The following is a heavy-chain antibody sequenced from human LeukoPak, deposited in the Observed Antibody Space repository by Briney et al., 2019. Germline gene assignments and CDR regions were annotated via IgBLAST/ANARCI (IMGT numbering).Heavy chain of an antibody. CDR3: ARVDLGTMVRGVIGDY. Sequence: GGSLRLSCAASGFTFSSYSMNWVRQAPGKGLEWVSYISSSSSTIYYADSVKGRFTISRDNAKNSLYLQMNSLRAEDTAVYYCARVDLGTMVRGVIGDYWGQGTLVTVSS. J-gene: IGHJ4*02. V-gene: IGHV3-48*04. CDR2: ISSSSSTI. D-gene: IGHD3-10*01. CDR1: GFTFSSYS.